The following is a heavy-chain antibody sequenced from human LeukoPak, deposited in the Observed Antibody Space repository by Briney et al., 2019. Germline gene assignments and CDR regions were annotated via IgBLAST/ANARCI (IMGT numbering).Heavy chain of an antibody. J-gene: IGHJ4*02. CDR1: GFTFSSYS. V-gene: IGHV3-21*01. D-gene: IGHD3-22*01. CDR3: ARESDTRGHYDSSGYYYV. CDR2: ISSSSSYI. Sequence: GGSLRLSCAASGFTFSSYSMNWVRQAPGKGLEWVSSISSSSSYIYYADSVKGRFTISRDNAKNSLYLQMNSLRAEDTAVYYCARESDTRGHYDSSGYYYVWGQGTLVTVSS.